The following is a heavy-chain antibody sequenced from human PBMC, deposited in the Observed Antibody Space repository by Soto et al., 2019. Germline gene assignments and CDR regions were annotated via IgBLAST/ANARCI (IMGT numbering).Heavy chain of an antibody. CDR3: ASGEALGYCSRGRWFP. Sequence: QVQLVQSGAEVKKPGSSVKVSCKASGGTFSSYTISWVRQAPGQGLEWMGRIIPILGIANYAQKFQGRVTITADKSTSTASMDLSSLRSEDTAVYYCASGEALGYCSRGRWFPWGQGPLVTVSS. CDR2: IIPILGIA. D-gene: IGHD2-15*01. J-gene: IGHJ5*02. V-gene: IGHV1-69*02. CDR1: GGTFSSYT.